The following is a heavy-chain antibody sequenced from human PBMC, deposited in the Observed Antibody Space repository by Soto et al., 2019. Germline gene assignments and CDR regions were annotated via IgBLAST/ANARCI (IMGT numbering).Heavy chain of an antibody. V-gene: IGHV3-74*01. D-gene: IGHD4-4*01. Sequence: GGSLRLSCAASGFTLSGYSMHWVRQAPGKGLVRVPSINSDGSTTTYADSVKGRFTISRDDAKNTLSLQMNSVRAEDTAVYYCARGSRDDYNALDYWGQGTLVTVSS. CDR1: GFTLSGYS. J-gene: IGHJ4*02. CDR3: ARGSRDDYNALDY. CDR2: INSDGSTT.